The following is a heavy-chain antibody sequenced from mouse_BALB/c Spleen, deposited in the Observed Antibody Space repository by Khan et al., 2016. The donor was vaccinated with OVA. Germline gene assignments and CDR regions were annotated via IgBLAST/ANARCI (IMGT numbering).Heavy chain of an antibody. V-gene: IGHV3-2*02. Sequence: EVQLQESGPGLVKPSQSLSLTCTVTGYSITSGYGWNWIRQFPGNKLEWMGYISYSGGTNYNPSLKSRISITRDTSKNQFFLQLNSVTTEDTATYYCARTARIKYWGQGATLTVSS. CDR2: ISYSGGT. D-gene: IGHD1-2*01. J-gene: IGHJ2*01. CDR1: GYSITSGYG. CDR3: ARTARIKY.